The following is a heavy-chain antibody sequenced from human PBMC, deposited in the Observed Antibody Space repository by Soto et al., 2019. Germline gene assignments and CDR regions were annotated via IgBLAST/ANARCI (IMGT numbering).Heavy chain of an antibody. CDR3: VFLSTYNYTMDV. Sequence: SETLSLTCTVSAGSISSSTYYWGWIRQPPGKGLEWIGSIYHSGSTYYNPSLKSRVTISVDTPKNQFSLKLRSVTAADTAMYYCVFLSTYNYTMDVWGQGTTVTVSS. CDR2: IYHSGST. J-gene: IGHJ6*02. D-gene: IGHD3-16*02. CDR1: AGSISSSTYY. V-gene: IGHV4-39*01.